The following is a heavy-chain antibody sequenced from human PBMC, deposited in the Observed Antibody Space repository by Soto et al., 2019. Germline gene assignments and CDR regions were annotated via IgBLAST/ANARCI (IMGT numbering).Heavy chain of an antibody. D-gene: IGHD3-9*01. CDR1: GYTFTSYA. V-gene: IGHV1-3*01. CDR3: ASSYYYILTGYCHYGMDV. CDR2: INAGNGNT. J-gene: IGHJ6*02. Sequence: QVQLVQSGAEVKKPGASVKVSCKASGYTFTSYAMHWVRQAPGQRLEWMGWINAGNGNTKYSQKFQGRVTITRDTSASTADMELSSLRSEDTAVYYCASSYYYILTGYCHYGMDVWGQGTTGNVSS.